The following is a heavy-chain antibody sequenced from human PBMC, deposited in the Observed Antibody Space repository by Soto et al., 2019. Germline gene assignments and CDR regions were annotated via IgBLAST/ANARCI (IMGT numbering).Heavy chain of an antibody. CDR3: ARDKAPGTSNWFDP. CDR1: GGSFTSNNW. CDR2: IYYSGST. V-gene: IGHV4-4*02. Sequence: SETLSLTCAVSGGSFTSNNWWTWVRQPPGKGLEWIGYIYYSGSTNYNPSLKSRVTISVDTSKNQFSLKLSSVTATDTAVYYCARDKAPGTSNWFDPWGQGTLVTVSS. J-gene: IGHJ5*02.